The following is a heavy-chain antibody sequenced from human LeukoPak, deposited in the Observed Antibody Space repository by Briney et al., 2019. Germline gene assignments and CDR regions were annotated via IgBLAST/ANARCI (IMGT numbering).Heavy chain of an antibody. Sequence: PSETLSLTCTVSGDPISDYCWTWIRQPAGKGLEWIGRIYGNGSTNYNPSLKSRVAISVDTSKNQFSLKLSSVTAADTAVYYCARDLSGSYYSFAFDIWGQGTMVTVSS. V-gene: IGHV4-4*07. D-gene: IGHD1-26*01. J-gene: IGHJ3*02. CDR3: ARDLSGSYYSFAFDI. CDR1: GDPISDYC. CDR2: IYGNGST.